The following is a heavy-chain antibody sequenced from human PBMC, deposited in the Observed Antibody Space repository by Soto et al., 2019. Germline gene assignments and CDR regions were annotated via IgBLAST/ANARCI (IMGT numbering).Heavy chain of an antibody. CDR1: GYPVTAYY. J-gene: IGHJ3*02. CDR2: INPATGAA. V-gene: IGHV1-2*02. D-gene: IGHD3-3*01. Sequence: QLHLVQSGAVVKKPGASVTVSCSASGYPVTAYYMHWVRQAPGRGLEWMGGINPATGAAKYTQTSQGRVTMTRATSTSTGFMEMRGLTSEDTAVFYCARGGGVGVAGSAAFDMWGQGTLVTVSS. CDR3: ARGGGVGVAGSAAFDM.